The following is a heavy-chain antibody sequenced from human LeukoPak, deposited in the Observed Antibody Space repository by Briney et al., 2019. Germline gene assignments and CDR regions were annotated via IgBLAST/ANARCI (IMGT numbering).Heavy chain of an antibody. J-gene: IGHJ4*02. D-gene: IGHD1-26*01. CDR2: MKQDGSEK. CDR3: ARVPAGSYFYTFDY. V-gene: IGHV3-7*01. CDR1: GFTFSSYW. Sequence: PGGSLRLSCAASGFTFSSYWMSWVRQAPGKGLEWVANMKQDGSEKYYVDSVKGRFTISRDNAKNSLYLQMNSLRAEDTAVYYCARVPAGSYFYTFDYWGQGTLVTVSS.